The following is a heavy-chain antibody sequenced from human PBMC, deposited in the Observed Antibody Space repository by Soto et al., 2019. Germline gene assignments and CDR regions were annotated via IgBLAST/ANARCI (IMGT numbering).Heavy chain of an antibody. D-gene: IGHD3-22*01. CDR2: IYYSGST. CDR1: GGSISSGGNF. CDR3: ARVNEYDSSVPLV. Sequence: QVQLQESGPGLVKPSQTLSLTCSVSGGSISSGGNFWSWIRQHPGKGLEWIGYIYYSGSTYYNPSLKSRVTISIDTSKNQFSLKLSSVTAADTAVYYCARVNEYDSSVPLVWGQGTTVTVSS. V-gene: IGHV4-31*03. J-gene: IGHJ6*02.